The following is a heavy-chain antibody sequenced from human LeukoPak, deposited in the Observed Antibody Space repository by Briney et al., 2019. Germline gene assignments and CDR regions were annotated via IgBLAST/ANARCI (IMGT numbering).Heavy chain of an antibody. CDR1: GFTFSSYA. Sequence: PGGSLRLSCAASGFTFSSYAMSWVRQAPGQGLEWIGWISDYNGNTNYAQKLQGRVTMTTDTSTSTAYMELRSLRSDDTAVYYCAKTGGPTENWFDPWGQGTLVTVSS. D-gene: IGHD4-17*01. CDR2: ISDYNGNT. CDR3: AKTGGPTENWFDP. J-gene: IGHJ5*02. V-gene: IGHV1-18*01.